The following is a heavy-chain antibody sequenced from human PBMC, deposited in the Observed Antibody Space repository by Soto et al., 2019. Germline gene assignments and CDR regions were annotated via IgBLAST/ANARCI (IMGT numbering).Heavy chain of an antibody. CDR1: GYTFTIYY. J-gene: IGHJ6*01. V-gene: IGHV1-46*01. CDR2: INPSGGST. Sequence: QVHLVQSGAEVKKPGASVKVSCKASGYTFTIYYMHWVRQAPGQGLEWMGIINPSGGSTSYAQKFQGRVTMTRDTSTTTDHMELSSLRSEDTAVYYCARDVTVTTPRYYYYYGMDVW. CDR3: ARDVTVTTPRYYYYYGMDV. D-gene: IGHD4-17*01.